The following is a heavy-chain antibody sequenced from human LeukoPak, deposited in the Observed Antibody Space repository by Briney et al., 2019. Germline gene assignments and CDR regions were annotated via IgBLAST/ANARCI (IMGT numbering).Heavy chain of an antibody. J-gene: IGHJ5*02. Sequence: GASVKVSCKASGYTFTYRYLHWVRQAPGQALEWMGWITPFNGNTNYAQKFQDRVTITRDRSMSTAYMELSSLRSEDTAVYYCASLIVVVTDNWFDPWGQGTLVTVSS. V-gene: IGHV1-45*02. CDR1: GYTFTYRY. CDR3: ASLIVVVTDNWFDP. D-gene: IGHD2-21*02. CDR2: ITPFNGNT.